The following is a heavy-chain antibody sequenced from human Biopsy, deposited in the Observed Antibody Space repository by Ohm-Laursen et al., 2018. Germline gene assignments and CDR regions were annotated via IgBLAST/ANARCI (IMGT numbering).Heavy chain of an antibody. CDR3: ARDAYGDYDTYY. V-gene: IGHV4-4*07. J-gene: IGHJ6*03. CDR2: SYSSGRT. CDR1: GGSISDYF. D-gene: IGHD4-17*01. Sequence: GTLSLTCTVSGGSISDYFWSWIRQPADKGLEYIGRSYSSGRTFYNPSLKSRVTMSVATSDNQFSLKLSSVTAADTAVYFCARDAYGDYDTYY.